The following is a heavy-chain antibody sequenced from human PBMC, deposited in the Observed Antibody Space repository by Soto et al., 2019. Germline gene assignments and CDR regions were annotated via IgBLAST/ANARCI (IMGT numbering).Heavy chain of an antibody. CDR2: IWYDGSNK. D-gene: IGHD3-3*01. CDR1: GFTFSSYG. CDR3: ARVSYPLDFWSGSPAPYYFDY. Sequence: GGSLRLSCAASGFTFSSYGMHWVRQAPGKGLEWVAVIWYDGSNKYYADSVKGRFTISRDNSKNTLYLQMNSLRAEDTAVYYCARVSYPLDFWSGSPAPYYFDYWGQGTLVTVSS. V-gene: IGHV3-33*01. J-gene: IGHJ4*02.